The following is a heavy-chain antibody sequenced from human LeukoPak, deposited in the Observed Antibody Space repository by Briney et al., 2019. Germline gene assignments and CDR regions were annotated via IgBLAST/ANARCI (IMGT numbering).Heavy chain of an antibody. J-gene: IGHJ4*02. CDR1: GDSITSGSYY. Sequence: SQTLSLTCTVSGDSITSGSYYWAWIRQPPGKGLEWIGEINHSGSTNYNPSLKSRVTISVDTSKNQFSLKLSSVTAADTAVYYCARVGGSIVYFDYWGQGTLVTVSS. V-gene: IGHV4-39*01. CDR2: INHSGST. CDR3: ARVGGSIVYFDY. D-gene: IGHD1-26*01.